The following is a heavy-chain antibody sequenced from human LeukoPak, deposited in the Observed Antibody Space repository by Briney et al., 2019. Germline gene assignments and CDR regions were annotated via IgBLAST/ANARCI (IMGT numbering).Heavy chain of an antibody. D-gene: IGHD5-12*01. J-gene: IGHJ5*02. CDR1: GFSFSGHW. Sequence: PGGSLRLACIASGFSFSGHWMHWARQLPGKGLVGVSRSSPTGSTTSYADSVKGRFTISRDNSKNTLYLQMSSLRAEDTAVYYCASRHPDIAGPWGQGTLVTVSS. V-gene: IGHV3-74*01. CDR3: ASRHPDIAGP. CDR2: SSPTGSTT.